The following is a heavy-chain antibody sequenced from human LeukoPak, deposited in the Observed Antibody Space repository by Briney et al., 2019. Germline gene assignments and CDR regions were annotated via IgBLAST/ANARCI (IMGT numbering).Heavy chain of an antibody. D-gene: IGHD3-22*01. CDR2: IYYSGST. V-gene: IGHV4-39*01. CDR1: GGSISSSSYY. CDR3: ARDYDSSGSLDY. Sequence: PSETLSLTCTVSGGSISSSSYYWGWLRQPPGKGLEWIGSIYYSGSTYYNPSLKSRVTISVDTSENQFSLKLSSVTAADTAVYYCARDYDSSGSLDYWGQGTLVTVSS. J-gene: IGHJ4*02.